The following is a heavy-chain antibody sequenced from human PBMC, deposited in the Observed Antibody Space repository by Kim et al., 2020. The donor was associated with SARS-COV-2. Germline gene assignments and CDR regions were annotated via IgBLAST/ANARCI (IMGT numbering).Heavy chain of an antibody. V-gene: IGHV1-18*01. CDR3: ARDLKPGGLVIDTNWFDP. CDR2: ISAYNGNT. J-gene: IGHJ5*02. Sequence: ASVKVSCKASGYTFTSYGISWVRQAPGQGLEWMGWISAYNGNTNYAQKLQGRATMTTDTSTSTAYMELRSLRSDDTAVYYCARDLKPGGLVIDTNWFDPWGQGTLVTVSS. CDR1: GYTFTSYG. D-gene: IGHD3-9*01.